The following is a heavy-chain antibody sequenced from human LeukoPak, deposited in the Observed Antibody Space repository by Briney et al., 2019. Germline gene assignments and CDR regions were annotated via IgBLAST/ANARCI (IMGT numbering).Heavy chain of an antibody. CDR1: GFTFSSYW. V-gene: IGHV3-7*03. CDR3: AKDIDSSSWYQFQH. Sequence: GGSLRLSCAASGFTFSSYWMSWVRQAPGKGLEWVVNIKQDGSEKYYVDSVKGRFTISRDNAKNSLYLQMNSLRAEDTALYYCAKDIDSSSWYQFQHWGQGTLVTVSS. CDR2: IKQDGSEK. J-gene: IGHJ1*01. D-gene: IGHD6-13*01.